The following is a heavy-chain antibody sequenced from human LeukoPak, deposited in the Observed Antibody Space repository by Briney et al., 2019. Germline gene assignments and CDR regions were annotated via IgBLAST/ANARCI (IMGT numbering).Heavy chain of an antibody. CDR1: GFTFSSYA. V-gene: IGHV3-23*01. CDR2: ISGSGGST. Sequence: GVSLRLSCAASGFTFSSYAMSWVRQAPGKGLEWVSAISGSGGSTYYADSVKGRFTISRDNSKNTLYLQMNSLRAEDTAVYYCAKVSSSGRAFDIWGQGTMVTVSS. D-gene: IGHD6-19*01. J-gene: IGHJ3*02. CDR3: AKVSSSGRAFDI.